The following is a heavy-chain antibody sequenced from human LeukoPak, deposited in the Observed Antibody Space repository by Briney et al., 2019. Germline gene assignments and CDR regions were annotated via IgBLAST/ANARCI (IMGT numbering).Heavy chain of an antibody. J-gene: IGHJ5*02. V-gene: IGHV4-59*02. CDR2: IKSSGSS. Sequence: SETLSLTCTVSGGSVSSHYWSWIRQPPGKGLEWIGYIKSSGSSNYNPSLKSRVTISMDTSKNQFSLRLNSVTAADTAVYYCARDGTVATNWFDPWGQGTLVTVSS. CDR3: ARDGTVATNWFDP. D-gene: IGHD5-12*01. CDR1: GGSVSSHY.